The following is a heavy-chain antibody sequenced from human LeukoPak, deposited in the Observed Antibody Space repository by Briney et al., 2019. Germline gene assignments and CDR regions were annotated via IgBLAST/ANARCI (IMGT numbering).Heavy chain of an antibody. CDR1: GGSIRSYY. D-gene: IGHD5-18*01. J-gene: IGHJ6*04. Sequence: SETLSLTCTVSGGSIRSYYWSWIRQPPGKGLKWIGYIYYSGSTNYNPSLKSRVTISVDTSKNQFSLKLSSVTATDTAVYYCAVGYSYAFMDVWGKGTTVTVSS. V-gene: IGHV4-59*03. CDR3: AVGYSYAFMDV. CDR2: IYYSGST.